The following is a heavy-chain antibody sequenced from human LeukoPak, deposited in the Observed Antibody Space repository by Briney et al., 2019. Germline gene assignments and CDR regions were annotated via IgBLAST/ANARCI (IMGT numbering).Heavy chain of an antibody. V-gene: IGHV3-9*03. J-gene: IGHJ5*02. Sequence: GGSLRLSCAASGFTFDDFAMHWVRQAPGKGLEWVSGVNWNSEYIGYADSVKGRFTISRDNAKNSLYLQMNSLRAEDMALYYCARGGRPGEGWFDPWGQGTLVTVSS. D-gene: IGHD3-10*01. CDR3: ARGGRPGEGWFDP. CDR2: VNWNSEYI. CDR1: GFTFDDFA.